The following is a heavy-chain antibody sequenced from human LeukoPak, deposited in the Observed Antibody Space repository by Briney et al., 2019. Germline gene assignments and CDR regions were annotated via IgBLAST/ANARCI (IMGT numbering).Heavy chain of an antibody. D-gene: IGHD3-10*01. V-gene: IGHV3-23*01. J-gene: IGHJ4*02. CDR2: INAAGDDT. CDR3: AKDLSHYYGSGSYRLAPYYFDY. Sequence: GGSLRLSCAASGFTFSSFAMSWVRQTPGKGLAWVSTINAAGDDTFYSASVKGRFTISRDNSKNTLYLQMNSLRAEDTAVYYCAKDLSHYYGSGSYRLAPYYFDYWGQGTLVTVSS. CDR1: GFTFSSFA.